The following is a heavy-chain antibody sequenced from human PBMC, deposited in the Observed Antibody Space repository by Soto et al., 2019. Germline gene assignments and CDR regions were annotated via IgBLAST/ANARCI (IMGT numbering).Heavy chain of an antibody. CDR2: ISYDGTNK. V-gene: IGHV3-30*03. J-gene: IGHJ4*02. CDR3: VGGQYYFDY. CDR1: GFPFTNYG. Sequence: QVQLVESGGGVVQPGRSLRLSCAASGFPFTNYGMHWVREGPGKGLEWVAVISYDGTNKYYADSVKGRFTISRDNSKNTLYMPMNSLRPEDTALYYCVGGQYYFDYRGQGTLVTVSS. D-gene: IGHD3-10*01.